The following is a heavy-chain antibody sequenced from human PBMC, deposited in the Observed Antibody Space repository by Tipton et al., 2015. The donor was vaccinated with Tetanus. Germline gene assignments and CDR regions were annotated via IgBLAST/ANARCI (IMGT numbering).Heavy chain of an antibody. D-gene: IGHD1-26*01. V-gene: IGHV4-39*07. CDR1: GDSISGSHYY. CDR2: IYYTGST. J-gene: IGHJ4*02. Sequence: GLVKPSEPLSLTCSVSGDSISGSHYYWGWVRQAPGKGPEWIGSIYYTGSTYHSPSLRSRVTISGDTSNNQFSLDLTSVTAADTATYYCARGQDEYKCGNYWGQGILVTVSS. CDR3: ARGQDEYKCGNY.